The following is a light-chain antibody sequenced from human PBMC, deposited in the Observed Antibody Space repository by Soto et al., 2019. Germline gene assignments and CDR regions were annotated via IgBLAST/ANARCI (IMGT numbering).Light chain of an antibody. CDR3: QQYNSLPWT. CDR1: QSGSSN. J-gene: IGKJ1*01. CDR2: GAS. Sequence: EIVMTQSPATLSVSPGERATLSCRASQSGSSNLAWYQQKPGQAPRLFIFGASRRATGIPDRFSGSGSGTNFTLTINRLQPDDFATYYCQQYNSLPWTFGQGTKVDIK. V-gene: IGKV3D-15*01.